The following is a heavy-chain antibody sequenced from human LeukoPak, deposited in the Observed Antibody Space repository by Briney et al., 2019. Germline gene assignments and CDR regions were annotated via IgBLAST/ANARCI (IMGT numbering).Heavy chain of an antibody. Sequence: SETLSLTCAVSGGSISSGDYSWGWIRQPPGKGLGWVGYIYHSGRTFYNPSLKSRVTISVDTSKNQISPEVTSVTAADTAVYYCARDGGYGHYDSWGRRTPVTASS. J-gene: IGHJ4*02. CDR1: GGSISSGDYS. V-gene: IGHV4-30-2*01. D-gene: IGHD5-18*01. CDR2: IYHSGRT. CDR3: ARDGGYGHYDS.